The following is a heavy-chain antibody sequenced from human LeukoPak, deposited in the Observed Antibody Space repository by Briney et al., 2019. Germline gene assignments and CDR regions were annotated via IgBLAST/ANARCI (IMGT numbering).Heavy chain of an antibody. J-gene: IGHJ6*03. CDR3: ARVAMVYYYYMDV. D-gene: IGHD2-15*01. V-gene: IGHV7-4-1*02. Sequence: ASVKVSCKASGYTFTSYAMNWVRQAPGQGLEWMGWINTNTGNPTYVQGFTGRFVFSLDTSVSTAYLQISSLKAEDTAVYYCARVAMVYYYYMDVWGKGTTVTVSS. CDR1: GYTFTSYA. CDR2: INTNTGNP.